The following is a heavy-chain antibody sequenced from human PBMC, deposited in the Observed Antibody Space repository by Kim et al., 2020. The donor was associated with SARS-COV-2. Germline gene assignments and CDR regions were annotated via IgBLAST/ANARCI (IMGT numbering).Heavy chain of an antibody. CDR1: GGSFSGYY. CDR3: ARGGAGRMFGYYYYGLDV. D-gene: IGHD6-19*01. CDR2: INHSGST. Sequence: SETLSLTCAVYGGSFSGYYWSWIRQPPGKGLEWIGEINHSGSTNYNPSLKSRVTISVDTSKNQFSLKLSSVTAADTAVYYCARGGAGRMFGYYYYGLDVWGQGTTVTVSS. J-gene: IGHJ6*01. V-gene: IGHV4-34*01.